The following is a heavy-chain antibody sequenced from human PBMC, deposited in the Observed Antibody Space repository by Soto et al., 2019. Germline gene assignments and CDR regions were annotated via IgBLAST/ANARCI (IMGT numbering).Heavy chain of an antibody. J-gene: IGHJ6*02. V-gene: IGHV3-30-3*01. Sequence: PGGSLRLSCAASGFTFSKYTMHWVRQAPGKGLEWVAVTSYDGSTKYYADSVKGRFTISRDNSKNTLYLQMNSLRAEDTAVYYCAKDNEPRDYDFWSGPIYYYYGMDVWGQGTTVTVSS. CDR1: GFTFSKYT. D-gene: IGHD3-3*01. CDR3: AKDNEPRDYDFWSGPIYYYYGMDV. CDR2: TSYDGSTK.